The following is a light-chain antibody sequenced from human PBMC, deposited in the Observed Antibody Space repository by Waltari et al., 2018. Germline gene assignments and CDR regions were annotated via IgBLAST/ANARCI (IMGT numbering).Light chain of an antibody. CDR1: GSDVGGHDY. CDR2: DVN. Sequence: QSALTQPASVSGSPGQSITISCTGTGSDVGGHDYVSWYQRHPGKVPKVMIYDVNKRPSGVSDRFSGSKSGYTASLTISGLQAQDEADYYCSSYTSSRAIFVFGIGTKVTVL. J-gene: IGLJ1*01. CDR3: SSYTSSRAIFV. V-gene: IGLV2-14*01.